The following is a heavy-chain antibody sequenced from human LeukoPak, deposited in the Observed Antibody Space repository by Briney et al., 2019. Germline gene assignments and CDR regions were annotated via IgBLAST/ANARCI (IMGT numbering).Heavy chain of an antibody. CDR2: IKQDGSEK. CDR3: ARPEWELPFPFDY. D-gene: IGHD1-26*01. Sequence: GGSLRLSCAASGFTFSSYWMSWVRQAPGKGLKGVANIKQDGSEKYYVDSVKGRFTISRDNAKNSLYLQMNSLRAEDTAVYYCARPEWELPFPFDYWGQGTLVTVSS. V-gene: IGHV3-7*01. J-gene: IGHJ4*02. CDR1: GFTFSSYW.